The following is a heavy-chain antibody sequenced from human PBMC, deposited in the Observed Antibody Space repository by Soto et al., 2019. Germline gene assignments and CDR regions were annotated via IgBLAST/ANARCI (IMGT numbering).Heavy chain of an antibody. V-gene: IGHV4-30-4*01. CDR3: ARRVPGLRWYKPTYYYYGMDV. Sequence: PSETLSLTCTVSGGSISSGDYYWSWIRQPPGKGLEWIGYIYYSGSTYYNPSLKSRVTISVDTSKNQFSLKLSSVTAADTAVYYCARRVPGLRWYKPTYYYYGMDVWGQGTTVTVSS. D-gene: IGHD4-17*01. CDR1: GGSISSGDYY. J-gene: IGHJ6*02. CDR2: IYYSGST.